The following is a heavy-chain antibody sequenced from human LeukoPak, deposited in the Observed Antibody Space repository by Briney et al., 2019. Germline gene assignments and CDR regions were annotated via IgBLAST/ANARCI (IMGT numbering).Heavy chain of an antibody. Sequence: GRSLRLSCAASGFTFGDYAMHWVRQAPGKGLEWVSGISWNSGSRDYADSVKGLFTISRDNAKTSPYLQMNSLRAEDTALYYCAKGDYYDSSGYRNWGQGTLVTVSS. V-gene: IGHV3-9*01. D-gene: IGHD3-22*01. CDR3: AKGDYYDSSGYRN. CDR1: GFTFGDYA. CDR2: ISWNSGSR. J-gene: IGHJ4*02.